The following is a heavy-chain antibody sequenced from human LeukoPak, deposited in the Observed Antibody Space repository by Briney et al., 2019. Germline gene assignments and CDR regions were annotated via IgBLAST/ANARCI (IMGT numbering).Heavy chain of an antibody. CDR1: GGTFSNYA. V-gene: IGHV1-69*13. J-gene: IGHJ4*02. CDR2: IIPIFGTA. CDR3: ARGSRITIFGVVIPFDY. D-gene: IGHD3-3*01. Sequence: ASVKVSCKASGGTFSNYAIHWVRQAPGQGLAWMGGIIPIFGTANYAQKFQGRVTITADESTSTAYMELSSLRSEDTAVYYCARGSRITIFGVVIPFDYWGQGTLVTVSS.